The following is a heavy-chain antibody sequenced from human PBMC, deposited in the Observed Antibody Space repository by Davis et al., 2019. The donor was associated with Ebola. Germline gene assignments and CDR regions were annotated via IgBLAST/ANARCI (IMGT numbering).Heavy chain of an antibody. CDR3: VYQLLSVDCD. CDR1: GFAFRNNA. CDR2: ISGSGART. J-gene: IGHJ4*02. D-gene: IGHD2-2*01. V-gene: IGHV3-23*01. Sequence: GESLKISCSASGFAFRNNAMNWVRQAPGKGLEWVSGISGSGARTFYANSVKGRFTISRDNAKNTLYLQMNSLRDEDTAVYYCVYQLLSVDCDWGQGTLVTVSS.